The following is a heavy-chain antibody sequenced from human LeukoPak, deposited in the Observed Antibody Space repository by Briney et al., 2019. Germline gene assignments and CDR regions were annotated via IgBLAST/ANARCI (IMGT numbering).Heavy chain of an antibody. V-gene: IGHV3-7*01. CDR1: GFTFSNFW. D-gene: IGHD3-3*01. CDR3: ARDETPYDFWSGPRGY. J-gene: IGHJ4*02. Sequence: AGGSLRLSCAAAGFTFSNFWMSWVRQAPGKGLEWVANIKQDGSEKYYVDSVKGRFTISRDNTNNKLYLQMFSLRAEDTAVYYCARDETPYDFWSGPRGYWGQGTLVTVSS. CDR2: IKQDGSEK.